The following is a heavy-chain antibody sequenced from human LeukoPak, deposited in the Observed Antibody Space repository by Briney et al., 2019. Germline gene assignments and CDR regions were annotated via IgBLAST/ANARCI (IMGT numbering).Heavy chain of an antibody. J-gene: IGHJ2*01. D-gene: IGHD3-22*01. Sequence: SETLSLTCAVHGGSFSGYYWSWIRQPPGKGLEWIGEINHSGSTNYNPSLKSRVTISVDTSKNQFSLKLSSVTAADTAVYYCARWRYYYDSAEYFDLWGRGTLVTVSS. CDR2: INHSGST. V-gene: IGHV4-34*01. CDR3: ARWRYYYDSAEYFDL. CDR1: GGSFSGYY.